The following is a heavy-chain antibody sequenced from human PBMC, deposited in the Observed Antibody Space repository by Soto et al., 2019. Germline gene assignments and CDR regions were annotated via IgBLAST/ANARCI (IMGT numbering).Heavy chain of an antibody. CDR1: GVTFSRYS. J-gene: IGHJ6*02. D-gene: IGHD6-13*01. CDR3: ARGGYTYYYYGMDV. V-gene: IGHV3-21*01. CDR2: ISSTSGFI. Sequence: GCLRLSCAASGVTFSRYSMNFGRQAPGEGLEWVSSISSTSGFIYYADSVKGRFTISRDNAKHSLYVQMNNLRAEDTAVYYCARGGYTYYYYGMDVCGQGTTVTVSS.